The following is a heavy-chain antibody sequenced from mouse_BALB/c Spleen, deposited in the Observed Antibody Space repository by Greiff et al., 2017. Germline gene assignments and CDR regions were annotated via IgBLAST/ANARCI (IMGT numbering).Heavy chain of an antibody. V-gene: IGHV1S29*02. CDR1: GYTFTDYN. CDR2: IYPYNGGT. J-gene: IGHJ2*01. Sequence: EVKLVESGPELVKPGASVKISCKASGYTFTDYNMHWVKQSHGKSLEWIGYIYPYNGGTGYNQKFKSKATLTVDNSSSTAYMELRSLTSEDSAVYYCARTEYYFDYWGQGTTLTVSS. CDR3: ARTEYYFDY.